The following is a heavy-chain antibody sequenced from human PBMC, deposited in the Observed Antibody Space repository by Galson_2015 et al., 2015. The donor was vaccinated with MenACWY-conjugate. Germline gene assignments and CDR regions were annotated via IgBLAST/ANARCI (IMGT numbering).Heavy chain of an antibody. J-gene: IGHJ6*02. CDR2: IYSGGST. V-gene: IGHV3-53*04. D-gene: IGHD3-10*01. CDR3: ARTQYYYGSGSYYYYYGMDV. Sequence: SLRLSCAASGSTVSSNYMSWVRQAPGKGLEWVSVIYSGGSTYYADSVKGRFTISRHNSKNTLYLQMNSLRAEDTAVYYCARTQYYYGSGSYYYYYGMDVWGQGTTVTVSS. CDR1: GSTVSSNY.